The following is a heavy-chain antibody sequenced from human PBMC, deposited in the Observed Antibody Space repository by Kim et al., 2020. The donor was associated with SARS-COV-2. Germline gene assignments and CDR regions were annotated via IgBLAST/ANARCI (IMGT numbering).Heavy chain of an antibody. Sequence: ASVKGRFTISRDDSKNSLYLQMNSLKTEDTAVYYCAKAFCGGGSCYYGDYSGQGTLVTVSS. J-gene: IGHJ4*02. CDR3: AKAFCGGGSCYYGDY. V-gene: IGHV3-72*01. D-gene: IGHD2-15*01.